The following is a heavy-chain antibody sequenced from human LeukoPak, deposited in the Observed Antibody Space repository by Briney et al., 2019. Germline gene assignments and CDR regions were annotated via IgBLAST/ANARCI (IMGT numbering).Heavy chain of an antibody. Sequence: ASVKVSCKASGYTFTSYYMHWVRQAPGQGLEWMGIINPSGGSTSYAQKFQGRVTTTRDTSTSTVYMELSSLRSEDTAVYYCARGGGIMITFGGDINWDYWGQGTLVTVSS. J-gene: IGHJ4*02. CDR1: GYTFTSYY. CDR3: ARGGGIMITFGGDINWDY. V-gene: IGHV1-46*01. D-gene: IGHD3-16*01. CDR2: INPSGGST.